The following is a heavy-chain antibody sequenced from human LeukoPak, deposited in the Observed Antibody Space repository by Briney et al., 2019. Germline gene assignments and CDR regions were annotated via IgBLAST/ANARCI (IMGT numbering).Heavy chain of an antibody. CDR3: ARDLMVRGVMRPFDY. CDR2: ISTYYGNT. D-gene: IGHD3-10*01. CDR1: GYSFINYG. V-gene: IGHV1-18*01. J-gene: IGHJ4*02. Sequence: ASVKVSCKASGYSFINYGISWVRQAPGQGLEWMGWISTYYGNTKYAQKFQGRVTMTTDTSTSTAYMELRSLRSDDTAVYYCARDLMVRGVMRPFDYWGQGTLVTVSS.